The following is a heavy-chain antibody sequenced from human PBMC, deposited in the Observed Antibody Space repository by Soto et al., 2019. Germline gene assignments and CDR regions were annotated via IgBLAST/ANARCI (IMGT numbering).Heavy chain of an antibody. CDR1: GFTFSSYG. CDR3: AREWFLEWLSRVRPSNTPEVVSSHGMDV. J-gene: IGHJ6*02. Sequence: GGSLRLSCAASGFTFSSYGMHWVRQAPGKGLEWVAVIWYDGSNKYYADSVKGRFTISRDNSKNTLYLQMNSLRAEDTAVYYCAREWFLEWLSRVRPSNTPEVVSSHGMDVWGQGTTVTVSS. D-gene: IGHD3-3*01. V-gene: IGHV3-33*01. CDR2: IWYDGSNK.